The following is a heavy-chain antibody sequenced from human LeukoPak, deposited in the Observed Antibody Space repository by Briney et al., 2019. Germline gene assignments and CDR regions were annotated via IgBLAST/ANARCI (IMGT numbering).Heavy chain of an antibody. Sequence: TPSETLSLTCTVSGGSISSYYWSWIRQPPGKGLEWIGYIYYTGSTNYNPSLKSRVTISVDTSKNQFSLKLNSVTAADTAVYYCARGVYSRDYYYYFDFWAQGTLVTVSS. CDR2: IYYTGST. CDR3: ARGVYSRDYYYYFDF. D-gene: IGHD3-22*01. CDR1: GGSISSYY. J-gene: IGHJ4*02. V-gene: IGHV4-59*01.